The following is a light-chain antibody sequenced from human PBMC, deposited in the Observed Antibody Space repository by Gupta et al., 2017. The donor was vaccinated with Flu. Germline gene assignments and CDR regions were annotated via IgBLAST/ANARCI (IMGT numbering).Light chain of an antibody. CDR2: DNF. CDR3: ATWDTSLSSRL. Sequence: QSVLTQPPSVSAPPGQPVCTARTGNSSNVGNNSVSWYQQLPGSAPRFLISDNFKRPSGIPDRFSASKSDTSATLDITGLQTGDEADYYCATWDTSLSSRLFGGGTKLTVL. J-gene: IGLJ3*02. CDR1: SSNVGNNS. V-gene: IGLV1-51*01.